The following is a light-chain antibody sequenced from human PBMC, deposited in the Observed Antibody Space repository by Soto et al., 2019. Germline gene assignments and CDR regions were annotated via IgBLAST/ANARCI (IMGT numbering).Light chain of an antibody. CDR1: QSISTW. CDR3: QETYSVPLFS. CDR2: AAS. Sequence: DIQMTQSPSTLSASVGDRVTITCRASQSISTWLAWYQQKPGKAPKLLIYAASNLQSGVPSRFSGSGSGTDFTLIISSLQPDDFATYFCQETYSVPLFSFGPGTKVHIK. J-gene: IGKJ3*01. V-gene: IGKV1-39*01.